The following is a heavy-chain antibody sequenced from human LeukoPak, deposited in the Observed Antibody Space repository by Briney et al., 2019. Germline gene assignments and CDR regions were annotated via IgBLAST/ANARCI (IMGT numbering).Heavy chain of an antibody. CDR3: ARSGYGSGSYYAGT. D-gene: IGHD3-10*01. V-gene: IGHV1-69*01. Sequence: VAPVKVSCKASGGTFISYAISWVRQAPGQGLEWMGGIIPIFGTANYAQKFQGRVTITADESTSTAYMELSSLRSEDTAVYYCARSGYGSGSYYAGTWGQGTLVTVSS. J-gene: IGHJ5*02. CDR2: IIPIFGTA. CDR1: GGTFISYA.